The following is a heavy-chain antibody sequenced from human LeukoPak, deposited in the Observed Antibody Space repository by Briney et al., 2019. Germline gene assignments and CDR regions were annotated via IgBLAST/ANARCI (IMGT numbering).Heavy chain of an antibody. CDR2: TNPNSGNT. CDR1: GYTFTSYD. Sequence: ASVKVSCKASGYTFTSYDINWVRQATGQGLEWMGWTNPNSGNTGYAQKFQGRVTMTRNTSISTAYMELSSLRSEDTAVYYCAISIRVGYYFDYWGQGTLVTVSS. V-gene: IGHV1-8*01. D-gene: IGHD3-10*01. CDR3: AISIRVGYYFDY. J-gene: IGHJ4*02.